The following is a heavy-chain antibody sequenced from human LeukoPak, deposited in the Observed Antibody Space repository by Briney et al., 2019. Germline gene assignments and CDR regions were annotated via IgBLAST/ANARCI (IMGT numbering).Heavy chain of an antibody. Sequence: PGGSLRPSCAASGFTFSSYSMNWVRQAPGKGLEWISYISGSSSTTYYADSAKGRFTISRDNAENSLYLQMNSLRAEDTAVYYCVKQGAGIRDWGQGTLVTVSS. V-gene: IGHV3-48*01. CDR3: VKQGAGIRD. CDR1: GFTFSSYS. D-gene: IGHD6-19*01. J-gene: IGHJ4*02. CDR2: ISGSSSTT.